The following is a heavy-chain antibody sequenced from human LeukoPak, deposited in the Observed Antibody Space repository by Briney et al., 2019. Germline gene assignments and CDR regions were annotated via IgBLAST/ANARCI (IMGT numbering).Heavy chain of an antibody. J-gene: IGHJ4*02. CDR1: GLTFSTYW. Sequence: GGSLRLSCAASGLTFSTYWMHWVRQAPGKGLVWVSRINSDGSSTSYADSVKGRFTISRDNAKNSLYLQMNSLRAEDTAVFYCARDGTYTDYDPDFDIWGQGTLVTVSS. CDR3: ARDGTYTDYDPDFDI. V-gene: IGHV3-74*01. D-gene: IGHD5-12*01. CDR2: INSDGSST.